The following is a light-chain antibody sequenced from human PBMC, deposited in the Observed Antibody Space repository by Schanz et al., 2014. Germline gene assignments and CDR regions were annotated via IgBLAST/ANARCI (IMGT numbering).Light chain of an antibody. CDR3: SAYVQGRNFVA. CDR2: EGS. J-gene: IGLJ2*01. CDR1: SSDVGSYNL. Sequence: QSVLTQPASVSGSPGQSITISCTGTSSDVGSYNLVSWYQQHPGKAPKLMIYEGSKRPSGVSNRFSGSKSGNTASLTISGLQAEDEADYYCSAYVQGRNFVAFGGGTKLTVL. V-gene: IGLV2-23*03.